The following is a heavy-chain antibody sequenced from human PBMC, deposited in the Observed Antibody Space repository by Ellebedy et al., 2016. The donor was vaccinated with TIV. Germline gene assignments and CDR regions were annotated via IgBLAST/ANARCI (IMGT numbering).Heavy chain of an antibody. D-gene: IGHD6-19*01. V-gene: IGHV3-48*04. CDR1: GFSFSSYS. J-gene: IGHJ5*02. CDR3: ARDVWGGGWA. CDR2: MSGSTITT. Sequence: GESLKISCAASGFSFSSYSMNWVRQAPGKGLEWVSYMSGSTITTYYADSVKGRFTISRDNAKNSVYLQLSSLGAEDTAVYYCARDVWGGGWAWGQGTPVTVSS.